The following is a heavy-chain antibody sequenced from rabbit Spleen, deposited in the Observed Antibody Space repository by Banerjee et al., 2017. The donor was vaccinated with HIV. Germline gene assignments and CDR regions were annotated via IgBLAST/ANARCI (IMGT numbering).Heavy chain of an antibody. CDR3: ARDLVAVIGWNFNL. D-gene: IGHD4-2*01. CDR1: GFSFTFKDV. J-gene: IGHJ4*01. V-gene: IGHV1S40*01. CDR2: INTITGTA. Sequence: QQLVESGGGLVKPGASLTLTCKASGFSFTFKDVMCWVRQAPGKGLEWIACINTITGTAVYASWAKGRFTMSRTSSTTVTLQMTSLTAADTATYFCARDLVAVIGWNFNLWGPGTLVTVS.